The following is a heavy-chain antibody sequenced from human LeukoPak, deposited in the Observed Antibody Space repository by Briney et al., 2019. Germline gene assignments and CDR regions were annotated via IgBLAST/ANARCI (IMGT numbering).Heavy chain of an antibody. D-gene: IGHD6-6*01. CDR2: IHTSGSV. CDR1: GGSISTYY. V-gene: IGHV4-4*07. CDR3: AREGSMTARPFVSIDY. J-gene: IGHJ4*02. Sequence: SETLSLTCTVSGGSISTYYWSWVRQPAGKGLEWIGRIHTSGSVDYNPSLKSRVTISVDTSKKQFSLTLSSVTAADTAMYYCAREGSMTARPFVSIDYWGQGTLVTVSS.